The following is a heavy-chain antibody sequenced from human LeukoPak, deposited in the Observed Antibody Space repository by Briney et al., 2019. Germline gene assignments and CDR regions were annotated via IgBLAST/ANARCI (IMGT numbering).Heavy chain of an antibody. J-gene: IGHJ4*02. CDR3: ARTLNGDIDY. D-gene: IGHD4-17*01. CDR2: INPNSGGT. CDR1: GYTFTGYY. Sequence: ASVKVSCKASGYTFTGYYIHWARQAPGQGLKWMGWINPNSGGTNYAQKFQGRVTMTRDTSISTAYMELSRLRSDDTAVYYCARTLNGDIDYWGQGTLVTVSS. V-gene: IGHV1-2*02.